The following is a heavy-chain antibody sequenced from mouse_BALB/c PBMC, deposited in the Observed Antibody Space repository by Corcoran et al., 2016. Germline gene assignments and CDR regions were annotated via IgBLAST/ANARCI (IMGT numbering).Heavy chain of an antibody. CDR2: INPYNGGT. V-gene: IGHV1-18*01. D-gene: IGHD2-1*01. CDR1: GYSFTGYT. CDR3: AAFYYGNYGAMDY. J-gene: IGHJ4*01. Sequence: EVQLQQSGPELVKPGASVKMSCKASGYSFTGYTMNWVKQSHGKNLEWIGLINPYNGGTSYNQKFKGKATLTVDKSSSTAYMELLSLTSEDSAVYYCAAFYYGNYGAMDYWGQGTSVTVSS.